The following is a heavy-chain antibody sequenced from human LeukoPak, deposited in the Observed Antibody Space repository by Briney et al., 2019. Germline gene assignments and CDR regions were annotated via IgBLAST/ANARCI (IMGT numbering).Heavy chain of an antibody. Sequence: PGGSLRLSCTASGFTFSSYWMHWVRRAPGKGLVWVSRIKSDGSYTSYADSVKGRFTISRDNANNMLYLQMNSLRVEDTAVYYCARAPRPEMATVKGDWSQGTLVTVSS. J-gene: IGHJ4*02. D-gene: IGHD5-24*01. V-gene: IGHV3-74*01. CDR3: ARAPRPEMATVKGD. CDR2: IKSDGSYT. CDR1: GFTFSSYW.